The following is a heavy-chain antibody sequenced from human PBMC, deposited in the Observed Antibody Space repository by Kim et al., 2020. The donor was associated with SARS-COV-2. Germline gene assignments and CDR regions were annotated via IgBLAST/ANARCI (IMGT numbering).Heavy chain of an antibody. J-gene: IGHJ4*02. CDR1: GFTFSSYS. D-gene: IGHD6-13*01. CDR2: ISSRSSYI. V-gene: IGHV3-21*01. Sequence: GGSLRLSCAASGFTFSSYSMNWVRQTPGKGLEWVSSISSRSSYIYYADSVKGRFTISRDNAKNSLYLQMNSLRAEDTAVYYCARDKDRSSWLTFDYWGQGTLLTVSS. CDR3: ARDKDRSSWLTFDY.